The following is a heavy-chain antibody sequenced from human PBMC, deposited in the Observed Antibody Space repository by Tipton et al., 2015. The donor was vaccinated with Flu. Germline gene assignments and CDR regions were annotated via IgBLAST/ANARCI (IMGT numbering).Heavy chain of an antibody. Sequence: TLSLTCSVSGDSIGYPYYWGWIRQTPGKGLEWIGNIHRSGSGYYNPSLKSRVTMSVDTSKNQFSLKVFSVTAADTAMYFCARDYGDFNWFESWGQGTLVTVSS. CDR1: GDSIGYPYY. J-gene: IGHJ5*01. CDR3: ARDYGDFNWFES. CDR2: IHRSGSG. D-gene: IGHD4-17*01. V-gene: IGHV4-38-2*02.